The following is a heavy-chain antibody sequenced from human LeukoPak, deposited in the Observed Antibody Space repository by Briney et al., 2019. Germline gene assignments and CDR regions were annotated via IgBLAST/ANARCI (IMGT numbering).Heavy chain of an antibody. Sequence: SETLSLTCTVSGGSISSYYWSWIRQPAGKGLEWIGRIYTSGSTNYNPSLKSRVTMSVDTSKNQFSLKLSSVTAADTAVYYCARDQRWSGDDSGWSWFDPWGQGTLVTVSS. D-gene: IGHD5-12*01. V-gene: IGHV4-4*07. CDR1: GGSISSYY. CDR3: ARDQRWSGDDSGWSWFDP. CDR2: IYTSGST. J-gene: IGHJ5*02.